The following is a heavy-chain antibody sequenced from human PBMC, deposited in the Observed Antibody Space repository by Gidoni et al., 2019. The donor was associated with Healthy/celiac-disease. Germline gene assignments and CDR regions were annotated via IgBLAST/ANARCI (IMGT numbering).Heavy chain of an antibody. V-gene: IGHV1-18*01. Sequence: QVQLVQSGAEVTTPGASVKVSCTASGYTFTSDGISWVRQAPGQGLEWMGWISAYNGNTNYAQKLQGRVTMTTDTSTSTAYMELRSLRSDDTAVYYCARDGSSWRTYAYFDYWGQGTLVTVSS. CDR3: ARDGSSWRTYAYFDY. CDR1: GYTFTSDG. CDR2: ISAYNGNT. J-gene: IGHJ4*02. D-gene: IGHD6-13*01.